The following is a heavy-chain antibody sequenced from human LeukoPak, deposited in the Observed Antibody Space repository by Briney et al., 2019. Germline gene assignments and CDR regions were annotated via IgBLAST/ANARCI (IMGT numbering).Heavy chain of an antibody. J-gene: IGHJ4*02. D-gene: IGHD3-22*01. Sequence: ASVKVSCKASGYTFTGYYMHWVRQAPGQGLEWMGWINPNSGGTNYAQKFQGRVTMTRDTSISTAYMELSRLRSDDTAVYYCARVYYYGSSGYGYWGQGTLVTVSS. CDR2: INPNSGGT. V-gene: IGHV1-2*02. CDR1: GYTFTGYY. CDR3: ARVYYYGSSGYGY.